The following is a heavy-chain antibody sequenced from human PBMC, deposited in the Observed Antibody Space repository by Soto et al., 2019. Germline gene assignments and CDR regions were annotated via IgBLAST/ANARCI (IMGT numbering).Heavy chain of an antibody. D-gene: IGHD1-1*01. Sequence: QVQLVESGGGVVQPGGSLRLSCATSGFSFSSHGMHWVRQAPGKGLEWVTVISYDGTNEYYADSVKGRFTISRDNSKNTSYLQMTSLRAEDTAIYYCAKERGVLTHVGLLESWGQGTLVTVSS. CDR1: GFSFSSHG. J-gene: IGHJ5*02. V-gene: IGHV3-30*18. CDR2: ISYDGTNE. CDR3: AKERGVLTHVGLLES.